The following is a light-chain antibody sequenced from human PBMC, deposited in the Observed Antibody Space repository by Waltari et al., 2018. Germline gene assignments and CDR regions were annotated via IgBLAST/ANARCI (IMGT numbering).Light chain of an antibody. CDR3: MQALQTPLT. CDR2: LGS. V-gene: IGKV2-28*01. Sequence: DVVTTQSPFSLAAPPGPPASICSRCRQSLLHSNGNNYLDWYLQKPGQSPQLLIYLGSNRASGVPDRFSGSGSGTDFTLKISRVEAEDVGVYYCMQALQTPLTFGAGTKVEIK. CDR1: QSLLHSNGNNY. J-gene: IGKJ4*01.